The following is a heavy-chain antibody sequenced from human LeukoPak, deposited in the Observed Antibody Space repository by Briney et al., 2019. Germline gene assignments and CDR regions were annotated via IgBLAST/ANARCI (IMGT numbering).Heavy chain of an antibody. CDR1: GVTVSNNY. J-gene: IGHJ4*02. CDR3: ARDPSAVAANTYG. D-gene: IGHD6-25*01. V-gene: IGHV3-66*01. CDR2: IYSGGTT. Sequence: GGSLRLSCAASGVTVSNNYMNWVRQAPGKGLEWVSLIYSGGTTYYADSVKGRFTISRDHSKNTLYLQMNSLRAEDTAVYYCARDPSAVAANTYGWGQGTLVTVSS.